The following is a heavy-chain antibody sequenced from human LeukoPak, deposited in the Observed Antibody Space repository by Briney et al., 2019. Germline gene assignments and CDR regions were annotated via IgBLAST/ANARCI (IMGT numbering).Heavy chain of an antibody. V-gene: IGHV1-69*13. Sequence: SVKVSCQASGGTFSSYAISWVRQAPGQGLEWMGGIIPIFGTANYAQKFQGRVTITADESTSTAYMELSSLRSEDTAVYYCARGINSLRFLEWLLPVYYYYYGMDVWGQGTTVTVSS. J-gene: IGHJ6*02. D-gene: IGHD3-3*01. CDR1: GGTFSSYA. CDR3: ARGINSLRFLEWLLPVYYYYYGMDV. CDR2: IIPIFGTA.